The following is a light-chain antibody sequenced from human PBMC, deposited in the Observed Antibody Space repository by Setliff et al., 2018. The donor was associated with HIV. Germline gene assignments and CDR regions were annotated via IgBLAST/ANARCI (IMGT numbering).Light chain of an antibody. CDR1: QGISRY. Sequence: DIQLTQSPSFLSASVGDRVTITCRASQGISRYLVWYQQKPGKAPDLLIYDVSTLQSGVPSRFSGSGSGSEFTLTISSLLPEDFATYYCQQLDIPPFTFGGGTKVDIK. CDR2: DVS. J-gene: IGKJ4*01. V-gene: IGKV1-9*01. CDR3: QQLDIPPFT.